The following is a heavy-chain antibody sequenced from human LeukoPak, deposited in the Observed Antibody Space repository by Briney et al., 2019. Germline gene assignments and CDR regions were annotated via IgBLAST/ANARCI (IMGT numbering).Heavy chain of an antibody. CDR1: GFDFSEYY. Sequence: GSLRPSCAASGFDFSEYYMTWIRQAPGQGLEWISYISSRNSAIFSGDSVKGRFTISRDNAKNSPYLQLNSLRVEDTAVYFCGRVQSPPDSAFSVDSWGQGTLVIVSS. CDR3: GRVQSPPDSAFSVDS. CDR2: ISSRNSAI. V-gene: IGHV3-11*01. D-gene: IGHD4-11*01. J-gene: IGHJ4*02.